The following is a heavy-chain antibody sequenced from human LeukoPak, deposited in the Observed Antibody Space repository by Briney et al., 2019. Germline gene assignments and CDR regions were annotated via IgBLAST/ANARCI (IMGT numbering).Heavy chain of an antibody. CDR1: GFTFSNYW. CDR2: INRDGSER. V-gene: IGHV3-7*01. D-gene: IGHD5-18*01. Sequence: GGSLRLSCAASGFTFSNYWMTWVRQAPGKGLEWVANINRDGSERYYVDSVKGRFTISRDNSKNTLYLQMNSLRAEDTAVYYCARDRDSYGSNGMDVWGQGTTVTVSS. CDR3: ARDRDSYGSNGMDV. J-gene: IGHJ6*02.